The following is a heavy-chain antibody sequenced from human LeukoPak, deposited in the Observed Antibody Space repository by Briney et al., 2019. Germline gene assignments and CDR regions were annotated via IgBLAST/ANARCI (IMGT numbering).Heavy chain of an antibody. D-gene: IGHD3-22*01. CDR3: ARAVYYYDSRGQSYYFDY. Sequence: GGSLRLSCAASGFTSSSYWMHWVRQAPGKGLVWVSRINSDGRSTSYADSVKGRFTISRDNAKNTLYLQMNSLRAEDTAVYYCARAVYYYDSRGQSYYFDYWGQGTLVTVSS. J-gene: IGHJ4*02. V-gene: IGHV3-74*01. CDR1: GFTSSSYW. CDR2: INSDGRST.